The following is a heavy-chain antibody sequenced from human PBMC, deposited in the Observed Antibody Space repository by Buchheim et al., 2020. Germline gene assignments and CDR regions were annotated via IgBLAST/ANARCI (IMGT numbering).Heavy chain of an antibody. Sequence: EVQLVESGGGLVQPGGSLRLSCAASGFTFSSYDMHWVRQATGKGLEWVSAIGTAGDTYYPGSVKGRFTISRDYAKNSLYLQMNNLRAGDTAVYYCARGLQSQPKAYYGMDVWGQGTT. CDR2: IGTAGDT. CDR3: ARGLQSQPKAYYGMDV. J-gene: IGHJ6*02. CDR1: GFTFSSYD. D-gene: IGHD4-11*01. V-gene: IGHV3-13*04.